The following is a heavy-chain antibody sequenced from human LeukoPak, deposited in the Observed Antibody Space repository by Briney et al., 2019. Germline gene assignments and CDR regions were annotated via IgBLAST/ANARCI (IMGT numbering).Heavy chain of an antibody. D-gene: IGHD2-21*02. CDR3: VVVVTAIGAFDI. CDR1: GFTFSDHY. J-gene: IGHJ3*02. CDR2: TRNKANSSTT. Sequence: PGGSLRLSCAASGFTFSDHYMDWVRQAPGKGREWVGRTRNKANSSTTEYAASVKGRFTISRDDSKNSLYLQMNSLKTEDTAVYYCVVVVTAIGAFDIWGQGIMVTVSS. V-gene: IGHV3-72*01.